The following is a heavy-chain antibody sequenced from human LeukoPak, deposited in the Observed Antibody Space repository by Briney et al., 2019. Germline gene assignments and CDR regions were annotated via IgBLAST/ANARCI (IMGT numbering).Heavy chain of an antibody. J-gene: IGHJ3*02. V-gene: IGHV1-18*01. Sequence: ASVKVSCKASGYTFTSYGISWVRQAPGQGLEWMGWISAYNGNTNYAQKLQGRVTMTTDTSTSAAYMELRSLRSDDAAVYYCARVYGSGSFDAFDIWGQGTMVTVSS. D-gene: IGHD3-10*01. CDR1: GYTFTSYG. CDR2: ISAYNGNT. CDR3: ARVYGSGSFDAFDI.